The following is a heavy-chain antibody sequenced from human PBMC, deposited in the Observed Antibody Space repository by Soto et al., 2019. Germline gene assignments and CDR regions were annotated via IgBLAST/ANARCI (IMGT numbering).Heavy chain of an antibody. CDR1: GYTFTSYG. J-gene: IGHJ6*02. CDR2: ISAYNGNT. D-gene: IGHD4-17*01. Sequence: QVQLVQSGAEVKKPGASVKVSCKASGYTFTSYGISWVRQAPGQGLEWMGWISAYNGNTNYAQKLQGRVTMTTDTSXXTXYXXLRSLRSDDTAVYYCAGGPATVTKPRHDCYYGMDVWGQGTTVTVSS. CDR3: AGGPATVTKPRHDCYYGMDV. V-gene: IGHV1-18*01.